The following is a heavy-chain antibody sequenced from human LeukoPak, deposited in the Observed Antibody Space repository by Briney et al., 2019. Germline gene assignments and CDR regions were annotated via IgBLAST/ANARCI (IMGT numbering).Heavy chain of an antibody. J-gene: IGHJ3*02. D-gene: IGHD3-9*01. Sequence: ASVKVSCKASGGTFSSYAISWVRQAPGQGLEWMGGIIPIFGTANYAQKFQGRVTITADKSTSTACMELSSLRSEDTAVYYCARAKSYYDILTGYNDAFDIWGQGTMVTVSS. CDR3: ARAKSYYDILTGYNDAFDI. CDR2: IIPIFGTA. CDR1: GGTFSSYA. V-gene: IGHV1-69*06.